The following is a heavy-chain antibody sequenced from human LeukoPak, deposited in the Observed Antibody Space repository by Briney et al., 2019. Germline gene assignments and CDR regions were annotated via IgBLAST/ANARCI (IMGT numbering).Heavy chain of an antibody. V-gene: IGHV4-30-4*08. CDR2: IYYSGST. CDR3: ARGRGYFDWLPPYFDY. CDR1: GGSISSGDYY. J-gene: IGHJ4*02. D-gene: IGHD3-9*01. Sequence: SETLSLTCTVSGGSISSGDYYWSWIRQPPGKGLEWIGYIYYSGSTYYNPSLKSRVTISVDTSKNQFSLKLSSVTAADTAVYYCARGRGYFDWLPPYFDYWGQGTLVTVSS.